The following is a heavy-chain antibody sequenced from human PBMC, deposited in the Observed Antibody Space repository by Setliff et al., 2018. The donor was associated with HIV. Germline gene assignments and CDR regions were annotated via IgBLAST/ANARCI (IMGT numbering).Heavy chain of an antibody. CDR3: ARARITMIGGRLEPYAFDR. Sequence: SETLSLTCAVYGGSFSGYYWSWIRQPAGEGPEYIGRVHSTGTTIYNPSLKSRVTMSVDASKNQLSLKLRSVTAADTAVYYCARARITMIGGRLEPYAFDRWGQGTKVTVSS. V-gene: IGHV4-59*10. D-gene: IGHD3-10*01. J-gene: IGHJ3*01. CDR2: VHSTGTT. CDR1: GGSFSGYY.